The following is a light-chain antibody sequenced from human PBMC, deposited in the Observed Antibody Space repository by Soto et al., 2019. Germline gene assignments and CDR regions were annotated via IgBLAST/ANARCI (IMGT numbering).Light chain of an antibody. CDR2: EVS. CDR1: SSDVGGYNY. V-gene: IGLV2-8*01. CDR3: GPWDDSLNGGV. Sequence: QSALTQPPSASGSPGQSVTISCTGTSSDVGGYNYVSWYQQHPGKAPKLMIYEVSKRPSGVPDRFSGSKSGNTASLTVSGLQAEDEADYYCGPWDDSLNGGVFCGGTKLTVL. J-gene: IGLJ3*02.